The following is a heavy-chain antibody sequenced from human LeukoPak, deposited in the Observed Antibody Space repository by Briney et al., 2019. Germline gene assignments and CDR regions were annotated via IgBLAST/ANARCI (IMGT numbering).Heavy chain of an antibody. CDR2: IYYSGNA. CDR3: ARGVSGSIAAA. D-gene: IGHD6-13*01. J-gene: IGHJ4*02. CDR1: GGSISSSSYF. V-gene: IGHV4-39*07. Sequence: SETLSLTCTVSGGSISSSSYFWAWIRQPPGKGLEWIGTIYYSGNAYYNPSFKSRVAISVDTSKDQFSLKLSSVTAADTAVYYCARGVSGSIAAAWGQGTLVTVSS.